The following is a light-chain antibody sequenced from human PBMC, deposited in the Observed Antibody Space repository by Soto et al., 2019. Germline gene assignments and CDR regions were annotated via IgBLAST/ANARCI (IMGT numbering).Light chain of an antibody. V-gene: IGKV3-15*01. CDR3: QQYNTWPPIT. CDR2: GAS. Sequence: EIVMAQSPATLSVSPGERATLSCRASQSVSSNLAWYQQKPGQAPRLLIFGASTRATGIPARFSGSGSGTEFTLTISSLQSEVFAVYYCQQYNTWPPITFGPGTRLEIK. J-gene: IGKJ5*01. CDR1: QSVSSN.